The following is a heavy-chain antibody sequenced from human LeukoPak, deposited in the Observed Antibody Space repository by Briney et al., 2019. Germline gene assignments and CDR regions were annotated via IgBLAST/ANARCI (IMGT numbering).Heavy chain of an antibody. D-gene: IGHD6-19*01. CDR3: ALLAVASDFDY. CDR2: IGSSGSTT. J-gene: IGHJ4*02. V-gene: IGHV3-48*03. CDR1: GFPFSFYE. Sequence: GGSLRLSCAVSGFPFSFYEVNWVRQAPGQGLEWVSNIGSSGSTTYYADSVKGRFSISRDNAKGSLYLHMNSLRDEDTAVYYCALLAVASDFDYWGQGALVTVSS.